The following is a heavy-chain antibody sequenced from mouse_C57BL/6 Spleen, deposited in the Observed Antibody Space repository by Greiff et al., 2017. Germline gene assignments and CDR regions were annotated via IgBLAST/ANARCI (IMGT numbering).Heavy chain of an antibody. CDR2: IYPGDGDT. CDR1: GYAFSSSW. Sequence: QVQLQQSGPELVKPGASVKISCKASGYAFSSSWMNWVKQRPGKGLEWIGRIYPGDGDTNYNGKFKGKATLTADKSSSTAYMQLSGLTSEDSAVYYCARSGRYWYFDVWGTGTTVTVSS. CDR3: ARSGRYWYFDV. V-gene: IGHV1-82*01. D-gene: IGHD3-1*01. J-gene: IGHJ1*03.